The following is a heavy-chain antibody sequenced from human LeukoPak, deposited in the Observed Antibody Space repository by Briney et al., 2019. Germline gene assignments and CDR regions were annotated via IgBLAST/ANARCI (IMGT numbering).Heavy chain of an antibody. D-gene: IGHD1-7*01. CDR1: GGSISGYS. CDR3: ARDVTGTTSDY. J-gene: IGHJ4*02. Sequence: KPSETLSLTCTVSGGSISGYSWTWIRQPPGQGLEWIGYFHNSRTTSYNPSLTGRVIISVDTAMDQISLKLNSVTAADTAVYYCARDVTGTTSDYWGQGTLVTVSS. CDR2: FHNSRTT. V-gene: IGHV4-59*01.